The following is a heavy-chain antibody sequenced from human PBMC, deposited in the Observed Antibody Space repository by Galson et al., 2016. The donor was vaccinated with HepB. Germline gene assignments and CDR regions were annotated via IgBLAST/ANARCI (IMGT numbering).Heavy chain of an antibody. D-gene: IGHD2-2*01. V-gene: IGHV5-51*01. J-gene: IGHJ5*02. Sequence: QSGAEVKKPGESLRISCQGSPHNFATSWVGWVRQLPGKGLEWMGIIYPGDSDTTYSPSFEGLVTISVDKSISAAYLQWASLKASDTAMYYCARRSRKCTSRSCEQNNGCDRWGQGTLVTVSS. CDR1: PHNFATSW. CDR2: IYPGDSDT. CDR3: ARRSRKCTSRSCEQNNGCDR.